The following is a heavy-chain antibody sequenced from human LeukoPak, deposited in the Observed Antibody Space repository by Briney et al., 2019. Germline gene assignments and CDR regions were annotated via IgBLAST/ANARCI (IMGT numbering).Heavy chain of an antibody. CDR3: AKQGTFTSSSSWFLDS. J-gene: IGHJ4*02. V-gene: IGHV3-33*06. CDR1: GFSFSDYG. D-gene: IGHD6-13*01. CDR2: IWYDGSEK. Sequence: PGGSLRLSCEASGFSFSDYGMHWVRQAPGKGLEWVGVIWYDGSEKEYAESVKGRFTISRDNSKNTVYLQMTSLRVEDTAMYYCAKQGTFTSSSSWFLDSWGQGTLVTVSS.